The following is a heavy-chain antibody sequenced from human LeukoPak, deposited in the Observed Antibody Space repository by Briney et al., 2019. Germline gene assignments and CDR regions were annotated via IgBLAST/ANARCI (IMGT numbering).Heavy chain of an antibody. CDR1: GASISSYY. D-gene: IGHD1-26*01. J-gene: IGHJ5*02. CDR3: AKDWELGS. CDR2: IYIRGST. V-gene: IGHV4-59*01. Sequence: SETLSLTCSVSGASISSYYWNRIRQPPGKGLEWIGNIYIRGSTNYNPSLESRVTISLDTSKDQFSLKLTSVTAADTAFYYCAKDWELGSWGQGTLVTVSS.